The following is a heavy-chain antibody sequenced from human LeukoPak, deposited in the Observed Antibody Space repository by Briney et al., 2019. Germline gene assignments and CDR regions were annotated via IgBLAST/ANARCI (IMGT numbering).Heavy chain of an antibody. CDR1: GYTITSYG. CDR2: ISAYNGNT. CDR3: AAGYCSSTSCSEFDY. Sequence: ASVKVSCKASGYTITSYGINWVRQAPGQGLEWMGWISAYNGNTNYAQKVQGRVTMTTDTSTSTAYMELRSLRSDDTAVYYCAAGYCSSTSCSEFDYWGQGTLVTVSS. D-gene: IGHD2-2*01. J-gene: IGHJ4*02. V-gene: IGHV1-18*01.